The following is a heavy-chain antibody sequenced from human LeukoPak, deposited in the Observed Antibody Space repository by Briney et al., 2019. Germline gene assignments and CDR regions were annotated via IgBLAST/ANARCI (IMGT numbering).Heavy chain of an antibody. CDR3: ARDPGISPFDY. Sequence: PSETLSLTCAVYGGSFSGYYWSWIRQPPGKGLEWIGEINHSGSTNYNPSLKSRVTISVDTSKNQFSLKLSSVTAADTAVYYCARDPGISPFDYWGQGTLVTVSS. J-gene: IGHJ4*02. CDR2: INHSGST. CDR1: GGSFSGYY. D-gene: IGHD2-15*01. V-gene: IGHV4-34*01.